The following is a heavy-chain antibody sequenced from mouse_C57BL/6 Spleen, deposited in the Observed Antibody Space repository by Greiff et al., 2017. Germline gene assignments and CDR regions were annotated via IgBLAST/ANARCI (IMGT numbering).Heavy chain of an antibody. CDR3: ARRTLDGYYDFDY. J-gene: IGHJ2*01. CDR1: GYTFTSYW. V-gene: IGHV1-69*01. D-gene: IGHD2-3*01. Sequence: VQLQQPGAELVMPGASVKLSCKASGYTFTSYWMHWVKQRPGQGLEWIGEIDPSDSYTNYNQKFKGKSTLTVDKSSSTAYMQLSSLTSEDSAVYYCARRTLDGYYDFDYWGQGTTLTVSS. CDR2: IDPSDSYT.